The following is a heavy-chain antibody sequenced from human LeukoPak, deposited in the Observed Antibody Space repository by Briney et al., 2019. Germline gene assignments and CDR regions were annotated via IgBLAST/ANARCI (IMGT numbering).Heavy chain of an antibody. CDR1: GFTFSSHW. J-gene: IGHJ4*02. D-gene: IGHD5-24*01. V-gene: IGHV3-7*01. CDR3: VREARESGGFDY. CDR2: IKQGGSER. Sequence: GGSLRLSCAGSGFTFSSHWMSWVRQAPGKGLEWVANIKQGGSERYYVDSVKGRFIISRDNAKNSPYLQMNSLRAEDTAVYYCVREARESGGFDYWGQGTLVTVSS.